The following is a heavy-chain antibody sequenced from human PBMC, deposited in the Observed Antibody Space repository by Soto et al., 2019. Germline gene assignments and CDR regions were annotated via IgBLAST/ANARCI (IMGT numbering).Heavy chain of an antibody. CDR2: IDPNSGGT. Sequence: ASVKVSCKASGYTFTGYYMHWVRQAPGQGLEWMGWIDPNSGGTNYAQKFKGWVTMTRDTSISTAYMELSRLRSDDTAVYYCARAYYDFWSGYSLPDYWGQGTLVTVSS. V-gene: IGHV1-2*04. CDR3: ARAYYDFWSGYSLPDY. D-gene: IGHD3-3*01. J-gene: IGHJ4*02. CDR1: GYTFTGYY.